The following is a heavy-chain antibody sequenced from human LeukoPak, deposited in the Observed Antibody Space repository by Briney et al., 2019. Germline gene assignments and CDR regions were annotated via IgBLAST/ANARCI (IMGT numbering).Heavy chain of an antibody. Sequence: GGSLRLSCTASGFTFSVHWMSWVRQVPGKGLEWVATMNPDGRHTYYVDSVKGRFTISTDNAKNSLYLQMNSLRAEDTAVYYCAGPLIVVVTSRPFDIWGQGTMVTVSS. CDR2: MNPDGRHT. CDR1: GFTFSVHW. J-gene: IGHJ3*02. CDR3: AGPLIVVVTSRPFDI. D-gene: IGHD2-21*02. V-gene: IGHV3-7*01.